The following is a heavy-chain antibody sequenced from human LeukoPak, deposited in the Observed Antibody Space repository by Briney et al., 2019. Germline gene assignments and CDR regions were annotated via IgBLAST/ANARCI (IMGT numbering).Heavy chain of an antibody. D-gene: IGHD2-2*01. Sequence: GGSLRLSCAASGFTLSSYAISWVRQAPGKGLEWVSAISGSGGSTYYADSVKGRFTISRDNSKNTLYLQMNSLRAEDTAVYYCAKSGNSAAAERYYYYYGMDVWGQGTTVTVSS. J-gene: IGHJ6*02. CDR2: ISGSGGST. V-gene: IGHV3-23*01. CDR1: GFTLSSYA. CDR3: AKSGNSAAAERYYYYYGMDV.